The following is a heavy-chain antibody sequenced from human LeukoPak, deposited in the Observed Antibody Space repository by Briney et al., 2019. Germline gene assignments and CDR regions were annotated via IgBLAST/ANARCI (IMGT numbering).Heavy chain of an antibody. V-gene: IGHV3-30*02. D-gene: IGHD3-16*01. Sequence: GGSLRLSCAASGFTFSSYGMHWVRQAPGKGLEWVAFIRYDGSNKYYADSVKGRFTISRDNAKNTLYLQMNSLRTEDTAVYYCAGGGGTLNYMDVWGKGTTVTISS. CDR2: IRYDGSNK. CDR1: GFTFSSYG. J-gene: IGHJ6*03. CDR3: AGGGGTLNYMDV.